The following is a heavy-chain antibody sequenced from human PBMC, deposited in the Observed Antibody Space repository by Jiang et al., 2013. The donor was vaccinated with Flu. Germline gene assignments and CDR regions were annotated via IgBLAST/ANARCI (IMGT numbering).Heavy chain of an antibody. CDR1: GGSISSYY. V-gene: IGHV4-59*01. J-gene: IGHJ5*02. D-gene: IGHD4-17*01. CDR2: IYYSGST. Sequence: GLVKPSETLSLTCTVSGGSISSYYWSWIRQPPGKGLEWIGYIYYSGSTNYNPSLKSRVTISVDTSKNQFSLKLSSVTAVDTAVYYCARAPGPTVTINWFDPWGQGTLVTVSS. CDR3: ARAPGPTVTINWFDP.